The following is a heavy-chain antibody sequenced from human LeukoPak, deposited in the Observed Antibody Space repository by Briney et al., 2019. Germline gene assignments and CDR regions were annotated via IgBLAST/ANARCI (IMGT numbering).Heavy chain of an antibody. Sequence: SQTLSLTCTVSGGSISSAGYYWTWIRQHPGKGLEWIGFIYHSGTTYYTPSLKSRVTISVDTSKNQFSLKLTSVTAADTAVYYCVSDRRLIQGGFDFWGQGTLVTVSS. CDR1: GGSISSAGYY. J-gene: IGHJ4*02. CDR3: VSDRRLIQGGFDF. V-gene: IGHV4-31*03. D-gene: IGHD5-18*01. CDR2: IYHSGTT.